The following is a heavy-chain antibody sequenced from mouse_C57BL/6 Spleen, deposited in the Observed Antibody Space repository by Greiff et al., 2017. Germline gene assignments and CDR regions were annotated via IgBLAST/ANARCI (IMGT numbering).Heavy chain of an antibody. J-gene: IGHJ2*01. CDR1: GYSFTSYY. V-gene: IGHV1-66*01. CDR3: ARSGGYYDYDEGFDY. Sequence: VQLQESGPELVKPGASVKISCKASGYSFTSYYIHWVKQRPGQGLEWIGWIYPGSGNTKYNEKFKGKATLTADTSSSTAYMQLSSLTSEDSAVYYCARSGGYYDYDEGFDYWGQGTTLTVSS. D-gene: IGHD2-4*01. CDR2: IYPGSGNT.